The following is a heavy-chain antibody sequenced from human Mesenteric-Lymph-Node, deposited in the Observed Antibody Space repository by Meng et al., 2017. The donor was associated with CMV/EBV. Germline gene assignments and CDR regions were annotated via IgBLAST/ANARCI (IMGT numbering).Heavy chain of an antibody. D-gene: IGHD6-6*01. V-gene: IGHV1-69*04. CDR3: ARGIGSSNYYFDY. Sequence: KASGGTFSSYAISWVRQAPGQGLEWMGRIIPILGIANYAQTFQGRVTITADKSTSTAYMELSSLRSEDTAVYYCARGIGSSNYYFDYWGQGTLVTVSS. J-gene: IGHJ4*02. CDR1: GGTFSSYA. CDR2: IIPILGIA.